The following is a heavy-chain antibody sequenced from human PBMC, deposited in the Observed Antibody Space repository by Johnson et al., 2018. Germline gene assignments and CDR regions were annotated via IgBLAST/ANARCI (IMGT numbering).Heavy chain of an antibody. V-gene: IGHV3-30*03. CDR1: GFTFSTYA. J-gene: IGHJ6*04. D-gene: IGHD2-15*01. CDR3: ASGGGYYYVMDV. Sequence: QVQLQESGGGVVQPGRSLRLSCAASGFTFSTYAMHWVRLAPGKGLQWVAVILYDGSNKYYADSVKGRFSISRDTSKNTLYLQMNSLRAEDTALYYCASGGGYYYVMDVWGKGTTVTVSS. CDR2: ILYDGSNK.